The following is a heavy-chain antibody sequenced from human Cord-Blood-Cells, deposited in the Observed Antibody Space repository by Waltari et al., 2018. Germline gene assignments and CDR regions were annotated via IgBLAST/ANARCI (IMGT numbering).Heavy chain of an antibody. CDR3: AREGAAAAYFDY. V-gene: IGHV4-38-2*02. J-gene: IGHJ4*02. Sequence: QVQLQESGPGLVKPSETLSLTGAVPGYSISSRYYWGWLRQPPGKGPEWIGSCYHSGSADYNPSLKSRVTIAVDTSKNRFSLKLSAVTAADTAVYYCAREGAAAAYFDYWGQGTLVTVSS. D-gene: IGHD6-13*01. CDR1: GYSISSRYY. CDR2: CYHSGSA.